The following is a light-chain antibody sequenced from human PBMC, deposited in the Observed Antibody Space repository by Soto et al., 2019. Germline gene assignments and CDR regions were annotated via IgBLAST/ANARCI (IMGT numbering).Light chain of an antibody. Sequence: SYELTQSPSVSVAPGETASITCGGDNIGNRDVHWYQKRTGQAPVAVIYYDTNRPSGVPDRFSGYTSRNTATLTITRVEAGDEADYYCQVWASSSGVFGGGTKLTVL. CDR2: YDT. J-gene: IGLJ3*02. V-gene: IGLV3-21*04. CDR1: NIGNRD. CDR3: QVWASSSGV.